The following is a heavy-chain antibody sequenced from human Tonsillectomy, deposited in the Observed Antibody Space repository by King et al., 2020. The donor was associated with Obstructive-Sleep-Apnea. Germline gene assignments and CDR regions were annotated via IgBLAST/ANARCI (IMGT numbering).Heavy chain of an antibody. J-gene: IGHJ4*02. CDR1: WFSLSTSGVG. CDR3: AHRRAGRDGYRLFDY. CDR2: IYWDDDK. V-gene: IGHV2-5*02. D-gene: IGHD5-24*01. Sequence: TLKESGPTLVKPTQTLTLTCTFSWFSLSTSGVGVGWIRQPPGKALEWLALIYWDDDKRYSPSLKSRLTITKDTSKNQVVLTMTNMDPVDTATYYCAHRRAGRDGYRLFDYRGQGTLVTVSS.